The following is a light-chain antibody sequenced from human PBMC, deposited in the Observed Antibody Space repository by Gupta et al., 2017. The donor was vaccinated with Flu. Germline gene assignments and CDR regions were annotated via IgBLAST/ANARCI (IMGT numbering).Light chain of an antibody. Sequence: QSALTQPPSVSGSPGQSVTISCTGTGSDVGTYNRVSWYRQTPGTAPKLIIYEVNKRPSGVPDRFSGSKSGNTASLTISGRQGEDEADYYCISYTTSYTFVFGTGTKVAVL. V-gene: IGLV2-18*02. J-gene: IGLJ1*01. CDR1: GSDVGTYNR. CDR2: EVN. CDR3: ISYTTSYTFV.